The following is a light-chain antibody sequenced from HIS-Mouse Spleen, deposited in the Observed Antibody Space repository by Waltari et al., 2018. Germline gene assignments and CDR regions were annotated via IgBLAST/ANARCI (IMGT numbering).Light chain of an antibody. V-gene: IGLV2-14*03. CDR3: SSYTSSSFNVV. Sequence: QSALTQPASVSGSPGQSITISCPGTSSDVGGYNYVSWYQQHPGKPPKLIIYDVSNRPSGVSNRFSGSKSGNTASLTISGLQAEDEADYYCSSYTSSSFNVVFGGGTKLTVL. CDR2: DVS. CDR1: SSDVGGYNY. J-gene: IGLJ2*01.